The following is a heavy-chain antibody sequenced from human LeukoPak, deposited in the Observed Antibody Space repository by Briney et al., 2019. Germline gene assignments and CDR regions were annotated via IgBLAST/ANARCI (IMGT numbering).Heavy chain of an antibody. J-gene: IGHJ5*02. CDR2: ISHSGST. Sequence: SETLSLTCAVSVHSISSDYYWGWIRQSPGKGLEWIGTISHSGSTYYNPSLKSRVTISVDKSKNQFSLKLTSVTAADTAVYYCARDRPTLSGWSWFDPWGQGTLVTVSS. D-gene: IGHD6-19*01. CDR3: ARDRPTLSGWSWFDP. V-gene: IGHV4-38-2*02. CDR1: VHSISSDYY.